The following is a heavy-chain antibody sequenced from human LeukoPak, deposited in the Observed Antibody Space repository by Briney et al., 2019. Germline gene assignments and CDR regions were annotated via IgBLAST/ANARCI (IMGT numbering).Heavy chain of an antibody. CDR1: GYTFNTYG. Sequence: ASVTVSCKASGYTFNTYGITWVRQAPGHGLERMGWISSYNGNTSYAAKVQGRITVTKDTSASTAYLELRSLRSDDTAVYYCARIACSSSSCTYSGRRRLRGGSLDPWGQGILVTVSS. J-gene: IGHJ5*02. D-gene: IGHD2-2*01. V-gene: IGHV1-18*01. CDR2: ISSYNGNT. CDR3: ARIACSSSSCTYSGRRRLRGGSLDP.